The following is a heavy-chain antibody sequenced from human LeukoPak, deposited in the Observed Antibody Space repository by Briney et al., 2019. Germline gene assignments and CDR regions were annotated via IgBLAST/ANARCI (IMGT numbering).Heavy chain of an antibody. CDR3: ARYDYYDSSGYKIAEYFQH. J-gene: IGHJ1*01. D-gene: IGHD3-22*01. Sequence: PGGSLRLSCAASGFTFSSYWMHWVRQAPGKGLVWVSRINSDGSSTSYADSVKGRFTISRDNAKNTLYLQMNSLRAEDTAVYYCARYDYYDSSGYKIAEYFQHCGEGALVTVSS. V-gene: IGHV3-74*01. CDR1: GFTFSSYW. CDR2: INSDGSST.